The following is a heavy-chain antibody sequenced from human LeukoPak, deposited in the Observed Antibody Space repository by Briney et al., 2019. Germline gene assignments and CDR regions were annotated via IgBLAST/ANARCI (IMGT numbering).Heavy chain of an antibody. Sequence: SETLSLTCAVYGGSFSGYYWSWIRQPPGKGLEWIGEINHSGSTNYNPSLKSRVTISVDTSKNQFSLKLSSVTAADTAVYYCARRRPNVDYWGQGTLVTVSS. D-gene: IGHD6-25*01. CDR3: ARRRPNVDY. V-gene: IGHV4-34*01. CDR1: GGSFSGYY. J-gene: IGHJ4*02. CDR2: INHSGST.